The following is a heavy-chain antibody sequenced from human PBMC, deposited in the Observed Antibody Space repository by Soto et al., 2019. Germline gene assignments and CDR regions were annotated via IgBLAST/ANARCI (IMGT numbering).Heavy chain of an antibody. V-gene: IGHV3-30*02. CDR1: GFNLNPYG. CDR3: VRDLALMADY. CDR2: ILYDGSKT. D-gene: IGHD3-16*01. J-gene: IGHJ4*02. Sequence: PEGGLRGSCVASGFNLNPYGIYWVHQAPGKGLQWVAQILYDGSKTHFADSVRGRFTITRDNSKNTVYLQMDSLRIDDTAMYYCVRDLALMADYWGQVTLVTAPS.